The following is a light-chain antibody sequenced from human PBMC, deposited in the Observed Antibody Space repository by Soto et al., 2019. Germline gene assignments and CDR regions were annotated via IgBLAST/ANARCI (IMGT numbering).Light chain of an antibody. J-gene: IGLJ1*01. CDR2: DVS. CDR3: NSYTSSSTLPYV. Sequence: QSVLTQPASVSGSPGQSITISCTGTSSDVGGYNYVSWYQQHPGNAPKVMIYDVSKRPSGVSNRFSGSKSGNTASLSISGLQAEDEADYYCNSYTSSSTLPYVFGTGTKVTVL. CDR1: SSDVGGYNY. V-gene: IGLV2-14*01.